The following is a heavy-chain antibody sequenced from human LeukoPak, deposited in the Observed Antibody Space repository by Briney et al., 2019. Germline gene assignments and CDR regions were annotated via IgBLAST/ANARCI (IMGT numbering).Heavy chain of an antibody. D-gene: IGHD5-12*01. Sequence: SETLSLTCAVSGYSISSGYYWGWIRQPPGKGLEWIGSIYYSGSTYYNPSLKSRVTISVDTSKNQFSLKLSSVTAADTAVYYCARHLKSGYLPPEDYWGQGTLVTVSS. CDR3: ARHLKSGYLPPEDY. CDR2: IYYSGST. CDR1: GYSISSGYY. V-gene: IGHV4-38-2*01. J-gene: IGHJ4*02.